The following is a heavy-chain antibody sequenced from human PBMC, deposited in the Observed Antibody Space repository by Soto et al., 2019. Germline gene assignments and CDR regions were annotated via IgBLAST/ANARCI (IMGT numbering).Heavy chain of an antibody. V-gene: IGHV1-3*01. Sequence: GASVKVSCKASGYTFTSHAMHWVRQAPGQRLEWMGWINSANGNTKYSQKFQGRATITRDTSASTAYMELSSLRSEDTAVYFCARGEDKLYIAAPGTYFWAQGTLVTVS. CDR3: ARGEDKLYIAAPGTYF. CDR1: GYTFTSHA. D-gene: IGHD6-13*01. J-gene: IGHJ4*02. CDR2: INSANGNT.